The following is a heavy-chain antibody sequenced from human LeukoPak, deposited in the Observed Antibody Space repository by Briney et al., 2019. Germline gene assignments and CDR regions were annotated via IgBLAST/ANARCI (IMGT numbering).Heavy chain of an antibody. Sequence: PGGSLRLSCAASGFTVSDNYMNWVRQAPGKGLEWVSVIYKDGNTYYADSVKGRFTSSRDNSKNTVYLQMNSLRAEDTAVYYCAKGHHSGYIQGDYWGQGTLVTVSS. CDR2: IYKDGNT. V-gene: IGHV3-53*01. D-gene: IGHD5-12*01. CDR1: GFTVSDNY. CDR3: AKGHHSGYIQGDY. J-gene: IGHJ4*02.